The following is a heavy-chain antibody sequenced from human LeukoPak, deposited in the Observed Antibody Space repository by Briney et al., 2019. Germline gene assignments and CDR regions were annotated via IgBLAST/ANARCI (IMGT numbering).Heavy chain of an antibody. V-gene: IGHV4-59*01. CDR1: GGYISTYY. J-gene: IGHJ4*02. CDR3: ARSGGYSSSWSL. Sequence: PSETLSLTCTVSGGYISTYYWNWIRQPPGKGLEWIGYISNSGIITYNPSLKSRVTISVDTSKSQFSLKLNSVTAADTAVYFCARSGGYSSSWSLWGQGTLVTVSS. D-gene: IGHD6-13*01. CDR2: ISNSGII.